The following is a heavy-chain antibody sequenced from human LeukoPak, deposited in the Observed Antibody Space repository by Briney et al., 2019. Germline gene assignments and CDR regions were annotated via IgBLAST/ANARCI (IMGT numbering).Heavy chain of an antibody. V-gene: IGHV4-38-2*01. D-gene: IGHD6-19*01. CDR2: IYYSGST. CDR1: GFTFSSYA. CDR3: ARGGSGWYDNWVDP. Sequence: GSLRLSCAASGFTFSSYAMSWVRQAPGKGLEWIGSIYYSGSTYYNPSLKSRVTISVDTSKNQFSLKLSSVTAADTAVYYCARGGSGWYDNWVDPWGQGTLVTVSS. J-gene: IGHJ5*02.